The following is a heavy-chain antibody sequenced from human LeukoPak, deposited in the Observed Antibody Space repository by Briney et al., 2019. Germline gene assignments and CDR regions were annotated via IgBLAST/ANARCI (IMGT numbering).Heavy chain of an antibody. CDR2: IYYSGST. D-gene: IGHD6-19*01. CDR3: ARTVHGGSGWYYFDY. Sequence: SETLSLTCTVSGGXISSYYCSWIRQPPGKGLEWIGYIYYSGSTNYNPSLKSRVTISVDTSKNQFSLKLSSVTAADTAVYYCARTVHGGSGWYYFDYWGQGTLVTVSS. CDR1: GGXISSYY. J-gene: IGHJ4*02. V-gene: IGHV4-59*01.